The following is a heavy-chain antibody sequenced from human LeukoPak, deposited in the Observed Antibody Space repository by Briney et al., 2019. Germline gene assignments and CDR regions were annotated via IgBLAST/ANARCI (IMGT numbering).Heavy chain of an antibody. J-gene: IGHJ4*02. D-gene: IGHD1-26*01. CDR2: TSSSDAGT. V-gene: IGHV3-23*01. Sequence: PGGSLRLSCAAFGFPLSSYAMSWVRQAPGKGLEWVSATSSSDAGTYHADSVKGRFTISRDNSKNTLYPQMNSLRAEDTAVYYCAKEELPRLWSLGYWGQGTLVTVSS. CDR3: AKEELPRLWSLGY. CDR1: GFPLSSYA.